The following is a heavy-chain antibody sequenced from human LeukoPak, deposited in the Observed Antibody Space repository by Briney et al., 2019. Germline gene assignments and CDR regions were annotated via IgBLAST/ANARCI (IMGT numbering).Heavy chain of an antibody. D-gene: IGHD4-11*01. CDR3: TRVEETATTAAIIRKYSYYYYYMDV. Sequence: QTGGSLTLSCAASGFTFSTYRMSRVRQAPGQGLEWVANIRQDGSEKPYVDSVKGRFTISRDNAKNSLYLQMSSLRAEDTAVYYCTRVEETATTAAIIRKYSYYYYYMDVWGKGNTVTVSS. CDR2: IRQDGSEK. J-gene: IGHJ6*03. V-gene: IGHV3-7*01. CDR1: GFTFSTYR.